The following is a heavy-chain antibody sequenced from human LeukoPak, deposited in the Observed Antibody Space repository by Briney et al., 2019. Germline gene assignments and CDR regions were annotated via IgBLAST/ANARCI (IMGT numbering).Heavy chain of an antibody. Sequence: PSETLSLTCTVSGGSISSYYWSWIRQPAGKGLEWIGRIYTSGSTNYNPSLKSRVTMSVDTSKNQFSLKLSSVTAADTAVYYCARGGANDFWSGYYTVFDYWGQGTLVTVSS. J-gene: IGHJ4*02. CDR2: IYTSGST. V-gene: IGHV4-4*07. CDR1: GGSISSYY. CDR3: ARGGANDFWSGYYTVFDY. D-gene: IGHD3-3*01.